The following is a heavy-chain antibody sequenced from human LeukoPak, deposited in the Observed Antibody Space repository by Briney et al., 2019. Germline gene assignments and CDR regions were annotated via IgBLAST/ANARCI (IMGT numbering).Heavy chain of an antibody. V-gene: IGHV3-7*01. Sequence: PGGSLRLSCAASGFTFGSYWMHWVRQAPGKGLEWVASIKQDGSEEQYVDSVKGRFSISRDNAKNSQHLQMNSLRAVDTAVYYCARRISSSWSTNAFDIWGQGTMVTVSS. D-gene: IGHD6-13*01. J-gene: IGHJ3*02. CDR1: GFTFGSYW. CDR2: IKQDGSEE. CDR3: ARRISSSWSTNAFDI.